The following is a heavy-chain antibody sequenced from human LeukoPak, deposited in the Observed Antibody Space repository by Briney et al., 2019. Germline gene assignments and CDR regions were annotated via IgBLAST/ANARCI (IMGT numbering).Heavy chain of an antibody. CDR2: IFYSGNT. CDR1: GGSISSYY. D-gene: IGHD3-10*01. CDR3: ARDGLWFGELLYYYYYYYGMDV. J-gene: IGHJ6*02. V-gene: IGHV4-59*12. Sequence: SETLSLTCTVSGGSISSYYWSWIRQPPGKGLEWIGYIFYSGNTNYNPSLKSRVTISVDTSKNQFSLKLSSVTAADTAVYYCARDGLWFGELLYYYYYYYGMDVWGQGTTVTVSS.